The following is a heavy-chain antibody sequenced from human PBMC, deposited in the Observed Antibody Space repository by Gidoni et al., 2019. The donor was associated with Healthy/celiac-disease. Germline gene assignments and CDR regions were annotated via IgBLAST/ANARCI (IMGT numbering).Heavy chain of an antibody. CDR2: INPSGGST. D-gene: IGHD2-15*01. J-gene: IGHJ4*02. V-gene: IGHV1-46*01. CDR3: ARVRRGGSHSRASLDY. Sequence: QVQLVQSGAEVKKPGASVKVSCKASGYTFTSYYMHWVRQAPGQGLEWMGIINPSGGSTSYAQKFQGRVTMTRDTSTSTVYMELSSLRSEDTAVYYCARVRRGGSHSRASLDYWGQGTLVTVSS. CDR1: GYTFTSYY.